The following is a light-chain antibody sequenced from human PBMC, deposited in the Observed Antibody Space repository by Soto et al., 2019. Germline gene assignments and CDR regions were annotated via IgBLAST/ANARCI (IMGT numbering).Light chain of an antibody. CDR2: ENN. CDR1: ATNIGRDT. Sequence: QSVLTQPPSASGAPGQRVTISCSGSATNIGRDTVNWYQQVPGTAPKLLIYENNHRPSWVPVRFSGSKSGTSASLVISGLQSEDDAEYFCAGWDGSLKGFVFGTGTKLTVL. CDR3: AGWDGSLKGFV. V-gene: IGLV1-44*01. J-gene: IGLJ1*01.